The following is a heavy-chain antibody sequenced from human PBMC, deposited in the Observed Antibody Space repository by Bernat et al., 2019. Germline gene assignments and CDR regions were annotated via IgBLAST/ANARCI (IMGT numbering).Heavy chain of an antibody. V-gene: IGHV3-53*05. D-gene: IGHD6-19*01. CDR1: GFTVSSNY. CDR3: AREWRKVAGMRGAFDI. J-gene: IGHJ3*02. Sequence: EVQLVETGGGLIQPGGSLRLSCAASGFTVSSNYMSWVRQAPGKGLEWVSVIYSGGSTYYADSVKGRFTISRDNSKNTLYLQMNSLRAEDTAVYYCAREWRKVAGMRGAFDIWGQGTMVTVSS. CDR2: IYSGGST.